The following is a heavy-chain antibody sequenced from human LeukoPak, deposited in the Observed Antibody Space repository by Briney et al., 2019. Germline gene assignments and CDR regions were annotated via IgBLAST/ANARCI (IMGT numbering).Heavy chain of an antibody. J-gene: IGHJ4*02. CDR2: IRKKADGGTP. D-gene: IGHD1-26*01. Sequence: PGRSLRPSCTGSGFTFRDYTMTWIRQAPGKGLEWVSFIRKKADGGTPEYAASVKGRFTISRDDSKSIAYLQMNSLKTDDTAVYYCTTDPPTKYWGQGTLVSVSS. V-gene: IGHV3-49*03. CDR3: TTDPPTKY. CDR1: GFTFRDYT.